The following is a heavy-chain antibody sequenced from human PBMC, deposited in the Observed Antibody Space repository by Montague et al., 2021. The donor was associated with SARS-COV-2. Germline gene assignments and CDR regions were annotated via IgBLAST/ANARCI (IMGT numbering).Heavy chain of an antibody. D-gene: IGHD2-21*02. Sequence: SETLSLTCTVSGGSISTYYWSWIRQPPGKGLEWIGYIYYNGSTNYNPSLKSRVTISVDTSKNQFSLKLSSVTAADTAVYYCARHGPFVVVTAIHDTFDIWGQGTMVTVSS. CDR1: GGSISTYY. J-gene: IGHJ3*02. V-gene: IGHV4-59*08. CDR2: IYYNGST. CDR3: ARHGPFVVVTAIHDTFDI.